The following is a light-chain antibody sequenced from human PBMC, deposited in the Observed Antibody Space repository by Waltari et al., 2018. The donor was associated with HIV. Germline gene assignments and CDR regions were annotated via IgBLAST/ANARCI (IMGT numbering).Light chain of an antibody. CDR3: CSYAGNYTFV. CDR1: SSAVGGYNY. Sequence: QSALTQPRSVSGSPGQSVTISCPGTSSAVGGYNYFSWYQQHPGKAPKFMIYDVSKRPSGVPDRFSGSKSGNTASLTISGLQAEDEADYYCCSYAGNYTFVFGGGTKLTVL. V-gene: IGLV2-11*01. CDR2: DVS. J-gene: IGLJ2*01.